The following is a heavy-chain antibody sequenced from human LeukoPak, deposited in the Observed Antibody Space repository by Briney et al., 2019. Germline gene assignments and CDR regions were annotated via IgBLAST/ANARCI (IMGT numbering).Heavy chain of an antibody. D-gene: IGHD2-2*01. V-gene: IGHV3-30*04. CDR3: AREPLGYCTSSSCPRWFDP. CDR1: GFTLSNYA. Sequence: GGSLRLSCAASGFTLSNYAMHWVRQAPGQGLEWVAVITKDGSDKHYADSVKGRFTISRDSSENTLYLQMSGLKAEDTAVYFCAREPLGYCTSSSCPRWFDPRGQGTLVTVSS. J-gene: IGHJ5*02. CDR2: ITKDGSDK.